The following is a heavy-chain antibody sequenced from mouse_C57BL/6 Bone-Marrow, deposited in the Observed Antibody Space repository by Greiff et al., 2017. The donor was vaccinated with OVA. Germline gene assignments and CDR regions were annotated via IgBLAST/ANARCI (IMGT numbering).Heavy chain of an antibody. J-gene: IGHJ4*01. D-gene: IGHD1-1*01. CDR2: IYPGSGST. V-gene: IGHV1-55*01. CDR1: GYTFTSYW. Sequence: QAQLQQPGAELVKPGASVKMSCKASGYTFTSYWITWVKQRPGQGLEWIGDIYPGSGSTNYNEKFKSKATLTVDTSSSTAYMQLSSLTSEDSAVYYCARSDYYGRGPYYAMDYWGQGTSVTVSS. CDR3: ARSDYYGRGPYYAMDY.